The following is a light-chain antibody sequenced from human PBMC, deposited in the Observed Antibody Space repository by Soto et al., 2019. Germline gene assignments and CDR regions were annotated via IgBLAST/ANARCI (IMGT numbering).Light chain of an antibody. CDR2: GAS. CDR3: HQYNNLLPTWT. CDR1: QSVSSN. V-gene: IGKV3-15*01. J-gene: IGKJ1*01. Sequence: ELVLTQSPATLSWSPGERATLSCRASQSVSSNLAWYQQKPGQAPRLLVYGASTRATGSPDTLMGSGSGTQFTLTISSLPSDDFAVYYCHQYNNLLPTWTVGKGTRWIS.